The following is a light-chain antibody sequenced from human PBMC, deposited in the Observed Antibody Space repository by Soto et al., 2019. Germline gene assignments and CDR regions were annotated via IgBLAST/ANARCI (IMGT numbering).Light chain of an antibody. Sequence: EIVLTQSPATLSLSPGERATLSCRASQSVSSHLAWYQQKPGQAPRLLIYDASNRATGIPARFSGSGSGTDFTLTISSLEPEDFAVYYWQQRSNWPRTFGQGTKVEIK. CDR1: QSVSSH. J-gene: IGKJ1*01. CDR2: DAS. V-gene: IGKV3-11*01. CDR3: QQRSNWPRT.